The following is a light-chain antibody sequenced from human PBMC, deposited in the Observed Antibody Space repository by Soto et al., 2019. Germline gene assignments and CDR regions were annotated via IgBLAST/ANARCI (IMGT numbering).Light chain of an antibody. CDR2: EVT. J-gene: IGLJ3*02. V-gene: IGLV2-23*02. Sequence: QSVLTQPASMSGSLGQSITISCTGTSSDVGSYNLVSWYQRLPGKAPKLMIFEVTERPSGVSSRFSASKSGDTASLTISGLQAEDEADYFCCSYVGGNNWVFGGGTKVTVL. CDR3: CSYVGGNNWV. CDR1: SSDVGSYNL.